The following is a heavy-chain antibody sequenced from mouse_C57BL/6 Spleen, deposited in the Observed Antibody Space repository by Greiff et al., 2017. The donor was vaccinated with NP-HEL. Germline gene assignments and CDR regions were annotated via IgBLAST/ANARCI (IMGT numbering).Heavy chain of an antibody. J-gene: IGHJ4*01. CDR1: GYTFTTYP. V-gene: IGHV1-47*01. D-gene: IGHD2-10*02. CDR2: FHPYNDDT. CDR3: ARTGRYGNYYAMDY. Sequence: LEESGAELVKPGASVKMSCKASGYTFTTYPIEWMKQNHGKSLEWIGNFHPYNDDTKYNEKFKGKATLTVEKSSSTVYLELSRLTSDDSAVYYCARTGRYGNYYAMDYWGQGTSVTVSS.